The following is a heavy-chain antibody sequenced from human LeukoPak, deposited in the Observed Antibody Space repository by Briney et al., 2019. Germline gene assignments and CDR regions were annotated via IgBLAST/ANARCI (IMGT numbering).Heavy chain of an antibody. CDR2: ISAYNGNT. J-gene: IGHJ3*02. CDR3: ARVLYYYDSSGRIGAFDI. Sequence: ASVKVSCKASGYTFTSYGISWVRQAPGQGLEWLGWISAYNGNTNYAQKLQGRVTMTTDTSTSTAYMELRSLRSDDTAVYYCARVLYYYDSSGRIGAFDIWGQGTMVTVSS. CDR1: GYTFTSYG. D-gene: IGHD3-22*01. V-gene: IGHV1-18*01.